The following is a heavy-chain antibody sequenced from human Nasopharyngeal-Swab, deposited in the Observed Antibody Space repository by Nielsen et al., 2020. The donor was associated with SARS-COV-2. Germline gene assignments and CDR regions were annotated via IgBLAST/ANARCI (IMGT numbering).Heavy chain of an antibody. CDR3: TRDNGTYNWFDP. CDR1: GFTFGDCA. V-gene: IGHV3-73*01. D-gene: IGHD3-10*01. CDR2: IDKKANNYAT. J-gene: IGHJ5*02. Sequence: GGSLRPSCEGSGFTFGDCAIHWVRQSPAKGLEWVAHIDKKANNYATEYAASVKGRFTISRDDSSNMAYLQMNRLNTEDTAVYYCTRDNGTYNWFDPWGQGALVTVSS.